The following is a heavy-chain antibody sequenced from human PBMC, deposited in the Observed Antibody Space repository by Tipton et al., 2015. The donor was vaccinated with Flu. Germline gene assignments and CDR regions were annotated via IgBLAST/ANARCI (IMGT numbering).Heavy chain of an antibody. CDR2: IIPNSGDT. D-gene: IGHD1-26*01. Sequence: QVQLVQSGAEVKKPGASVKVSCRASGYTFSDYNMYWVRQAPGQGLEYMGWIIPNSGDTDPAQKFQGRVTLTRDTSISTAYMELRGLTFDDTAVYYCARGSPTGATTTAQTYFWGQGTLVTVSS. CDR1: GYTFSDYN. CDR3: ARGSPTGATTTAQTYF. V-gene: IGHV1-2*02. J-gene: IGHJ4*02.